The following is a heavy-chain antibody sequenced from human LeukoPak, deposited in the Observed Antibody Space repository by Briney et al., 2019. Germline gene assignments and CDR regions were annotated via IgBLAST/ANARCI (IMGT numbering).Heavy chain of an antibody. D-gene: IGHD3-10*01. V-gene: IGHV3-30*04. Sequence: GGSLRLSCAASGFTFSSYAMHWVRQAPGKGLEWVAFISFDGSNNYYADSVKGRFTSSRDKSKNTLYLQMNSLRADDTAVYYCARDGDGSGSYRYKGEPHYYYYYMDVWGKGTTVTVSS. CDR2: ISFDGSNN. CDR3: ARDGDGSGSYRYKGEPHYYYYYMDV. J-gene: IGHJ6*03. CDR1: GFTFSSYA.